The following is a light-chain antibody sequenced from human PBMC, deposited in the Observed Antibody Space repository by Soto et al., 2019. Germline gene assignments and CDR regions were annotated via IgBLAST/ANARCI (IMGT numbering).Light chain of an antibody. V-gene: IGKV1-5*01. CDR3: QQYNSYSPL. J-gene: IGKJ1*01. Sequence: DIQMTQSPSTLSASVGATVTITCRASQNIKTWLAWHQQKPGKAPKLLIFDASTLESGVPSRFSGSGSGTDFTLTINSLQPDDFATYYCQQYNSYSPLFGQGTKVEIK. CDR2: DAS. CDR1: QNIKTW.